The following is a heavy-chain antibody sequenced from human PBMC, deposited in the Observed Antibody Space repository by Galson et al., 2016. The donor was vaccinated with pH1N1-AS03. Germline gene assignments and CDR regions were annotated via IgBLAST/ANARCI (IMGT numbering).Heavy chain of an antibody. CDR2: IAWNSGIT. CDR1: GFTFHDYA. V-gene: IGHV3-9*01. CDR3: ARAFGSGYEACLLDF. Sequence: SLRLSCAASGFTFHDYAMHWVRQAPGKGPEWVSGIAWNSGITGYGDSVKGRFTLSRDNAKNSLYLQMNSLKPEDTALYYCARAFGSGYEACLLDFWGQGTLVTVSS. D-gene: IGHD5-12*01. J-gene: IGHJ4*02.